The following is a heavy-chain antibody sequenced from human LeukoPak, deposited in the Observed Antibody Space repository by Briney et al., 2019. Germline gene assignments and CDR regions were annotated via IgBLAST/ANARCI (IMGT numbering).Heavy chain of an antibody. D-gene: IGHD5-24*01. V-gene: IGHV3-21*01. CDR3: ARGEEKATITGLDS. CDR2: ITSSSSYI. CDR1: GFTFSNFD. Sequence: GGSLRLSCAAPGFTFSNFDMHWVRQAPGKGLEWVSAITSSSSYIYYAASVKGRFTISRDNAENSLYLQMNGLRAEDTAVYFCARGEEKATITGLDSWGQGTLVTVSS. J-gene: IGHJ4*02.